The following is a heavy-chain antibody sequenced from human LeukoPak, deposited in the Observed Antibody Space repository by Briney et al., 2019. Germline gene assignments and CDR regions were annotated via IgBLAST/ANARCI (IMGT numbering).Heavy chain of an antibody. Sequence: PGGSLRLSCAPSGFTFSSYSMNWVRQAPGKGLEWVSSISSSSSYIYYADSVKGRFTISRDNAKNSLYLQMNSLRAEDTAVYYCARGCSTSCSDFDYWGQGTLVTVSS. V-gene: IGHV3-21*01. D-gene: IGHD2-2*01. J-gene: IGHJ4*02. CDR2: ISSSSSYI. CDR3: ARGCSTSCSDFDY. CDR1: GFTFSSYS.